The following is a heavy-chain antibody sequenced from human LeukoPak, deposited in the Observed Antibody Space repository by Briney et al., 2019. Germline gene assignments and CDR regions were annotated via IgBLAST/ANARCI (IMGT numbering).Heavy chain of an antibody. V-gene: IGHV1-8*02. CDR2: MNPNSGNT. CDR3: AREGGSWWAYYYYGMDV. J-gene: IGHJ6*02. Sequence: ASVKVSCKASGGTFSSYAISWVRQAPGQGLEWMGWMNPNSGNTGYAQKFQGRVTMTRNTSISTAYMELSSLRSEDTAVYYCAREGGSWWAYYYYGMDVWGQGTTVTVSS. CDR1: GGTFSSYA. D-gene: IGHD2-15*01.